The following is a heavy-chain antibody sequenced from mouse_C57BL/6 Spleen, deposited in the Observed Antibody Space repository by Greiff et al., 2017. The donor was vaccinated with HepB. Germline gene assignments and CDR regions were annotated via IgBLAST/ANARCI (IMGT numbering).Heavy chain of an antibody. J-gene: IGHJ2*01. CDR1: GYSFTSYY. D-gene: IGHD2-3*01. Sequence: VKLMESGPELVKPGASVKISCKASGYSFTSYYIHWVKQRPGQGLEWIGWIYPGSGNTKYNEKFKGKATLTADTSSSTAYMQLSSLTSEDSAVYYCARGYDYVDYWGQGTTLTVSS. V-gene: IGHV1-66*01. CDR3: ARGYDYVDY. CDR2: IYPGSGNT.